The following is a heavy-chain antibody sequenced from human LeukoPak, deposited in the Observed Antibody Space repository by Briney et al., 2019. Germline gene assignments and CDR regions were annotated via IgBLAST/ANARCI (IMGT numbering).Heavy chain of an antibody. J-gene: IGHJ4*02. CDR2: IYYSGIT. V-gene: IGHV4-59*08. CDR1: GGSISSYF. CDR3: ARWTRNYYDSSGYYLFDY. Sequence: SETLSLTCTVSGGSISSYFWSWIRQPPGKGLEWIGYIYYSGITNYNPSLKSRVTISVDTSKNQFSLKLSSVTAADTAVYYCARWTRNYYDSSGYYLFDYWGQGTLVTVPS. D-gene: IGHD3-22*01.